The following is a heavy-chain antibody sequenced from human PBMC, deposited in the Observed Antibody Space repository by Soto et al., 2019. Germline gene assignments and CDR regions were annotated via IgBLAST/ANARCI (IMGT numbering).Heavy chain of an antibody. D-gene: IGHD3-10*01. CDR2: LSYDGSNK. CDR1: GFTFSSYA. Sequence: QVQLVESGGGVVQPGRSLRLSCAASGFTFSSYAMHWVRQAPGKGLEWVAVLSYDGSNKYYADSVKGRFTISRDNSKNTVYVQMNSLRAGDTAVYYCARDYMVRGVILPLGVWGQGTTVTVSS. V-gene: IGHV3-30-3*01. CDR3: ARDYMVRGVILPLGV. J-gene: IGHJ6*02.